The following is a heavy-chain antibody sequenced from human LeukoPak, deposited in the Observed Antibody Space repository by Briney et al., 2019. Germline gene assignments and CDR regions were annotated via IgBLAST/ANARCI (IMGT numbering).Heavy chain of an antibody. CDR1: GGTFSSYD. J-gene: IGHJ3*02. V-gene: IGHV1-69*05. D-gene: IGHD1-26*01. Sequence: SVKVSCKASGGTFSSYDISWVRQVPGQGLEWMGGIIPIFGTANYAQKFQGRVTITTDESTSTAYMELSSLRSEDTAVYYCARGVGAYAFDIWGQGTMVTVSS. CDR3: ARGVGAYAFDI. CDR2: IIPIFGTA.